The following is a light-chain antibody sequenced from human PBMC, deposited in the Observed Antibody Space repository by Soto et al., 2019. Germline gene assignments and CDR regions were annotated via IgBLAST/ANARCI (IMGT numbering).Light chain of an antibody. CDR1: ASNIGYSF. CDR2: DNN. V-gene: IGLV1-51*01. J-gene: IGLJ1*01. CDR3: GASDTTLKVYV. Sequence: QSVLTQPPSVSAAPGQKVTISCSGSASNIGYSFVSWYQQLPGTAPKLLIYDNNNRPSGIPDRFSGSKSGTSATLDITGLQTGDEADYYCGASDTTLKVYVFGPGTKVTVL.